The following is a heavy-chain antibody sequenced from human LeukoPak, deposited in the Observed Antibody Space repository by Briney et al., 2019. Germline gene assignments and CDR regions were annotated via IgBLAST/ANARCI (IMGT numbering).Heavy chain of an antibody. V-gene: IGHV3-21*01. CDR2: ISSSSSYI. J-gene: IGHJ4*02. CDR1: GFTFSGYS. D-gene: IGHD2-15*01. Sequence: PGGSLRLSCAASGFTFSGYSMNWVRQAPGKGLEWVSSISSSSSYIYYADSVKGRFTISRDNAKNSLYLQMNSLRAEDTAVYYCARVMSRVVGFDYWGQGTLVTVSS. CDR3: ARVMSRVVGFDY.